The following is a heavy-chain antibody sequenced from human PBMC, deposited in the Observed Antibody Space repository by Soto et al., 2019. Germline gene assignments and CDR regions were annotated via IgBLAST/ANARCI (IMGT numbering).Heavy chain of an antibody. CDR2: INHSGST. Sequence: SETLSLTCAVYGGSFSGYYWSWIRQPPGKGLEWIGEINHSGSTNYNPSLKSRVTISVDTSKNQFSLKLSSVTAADTAVYYCARGGYSYGLGIDYWGQGTLVTVS. V-gene: IGHV4-34*01. J-gene: IGHJ4*02. CDR1: GGSFSGYY. CDR3: ARGGYSYGLGIDY. D-gene: IGHD5-18*01.